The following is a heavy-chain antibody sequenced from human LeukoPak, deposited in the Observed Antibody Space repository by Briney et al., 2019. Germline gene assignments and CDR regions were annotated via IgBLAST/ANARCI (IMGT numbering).Heavy chain of an antibody. CDR3: AGLVGRYSSGLYYYYFDY. V-gene: IGHV4-4*02. CDR2: MYLSGTT. Sequence: SGTLSLTCTVSGDSINSLDLWSWVRQPPGKGLGWIGEMYLSGTTHSNPSVKSRVTISIDKSKNQFFLNLSSVTAADTAVYYCAGLVGRYSSGLYYYYFDYWGQGTLVTVSS. D-gene: IGHD3-22*01. CDR1: GDSINSLDL. J-gene: IGHJ4*02.